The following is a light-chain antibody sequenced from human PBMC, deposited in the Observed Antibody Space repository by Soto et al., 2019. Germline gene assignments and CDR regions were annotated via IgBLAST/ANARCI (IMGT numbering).Light chain of an antibody. CDR1: QSVSSK. CDR3: QQYHNWPPWT. CDR2: GAS. Sequence: EIVMTQSPATLSVSPGERATLSCRASQSVSSKLAWYQQKPGQAPRLLIYGASTRGTGIPARFSGSGSGTEFTLTISSLQSEDFAVYYCQQYHNWPPWTFGQGTKVEVK. V-gene: IGKV3-15*01. J-gene: IGKJ1*01.